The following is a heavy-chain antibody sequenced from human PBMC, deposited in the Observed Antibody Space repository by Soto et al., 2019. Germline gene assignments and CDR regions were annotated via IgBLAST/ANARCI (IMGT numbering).Heavy chain of an antibody. CDR2: ISGRGVDT. D-gene: IGHD3-22*01. CDR3: AKRIYDASGVDY. J-gene: IGHJ4*02. CDR1: GFSFSSLA. V-gene: IGHV3-23*01. Sequence: GGSLRLSCAASGFSFSSLAMSWVRQAPGKGLEWVSSISGRGVDTLYADSVKGRFTISRDNSKNTLYLQMNSLRAEDTAVYYCAKRIYDASGVDYWGQGTLVTVSS.